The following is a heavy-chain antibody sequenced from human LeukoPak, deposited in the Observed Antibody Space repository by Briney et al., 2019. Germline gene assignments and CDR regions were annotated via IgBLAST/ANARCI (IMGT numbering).Heavy chain of an antibody. V-gene: IGHV1-8*03. J-gene: IGHJ5*01. CDR2: MNPNSGNT. CDR3: ARGRYCSNTSCHRGGNWFDP. CDR1: GYTFTSYD. D-gene: IGHD2-2*01. Sequence: ASVKVSCKASGYTFTSYDINWVRQATGQGLEWMGWMNPNSGNTGYAQKFQGRVTLTRNTSISTAYMELSSLRSEDRAVFYCARGRYCSNTSCHRGGNWFDPWGQGTLVTVSS.